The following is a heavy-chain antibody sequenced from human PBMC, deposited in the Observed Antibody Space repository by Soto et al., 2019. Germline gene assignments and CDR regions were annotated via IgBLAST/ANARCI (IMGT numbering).Heavy chain of an antibody. CDR3: AREEFVRDNIPWLLTYYYYYGMDV. Sequence: ASVKVSCKASGYTFTSYSMHWVLQAPGQRLEWMGWINAGNGNTKYSQKFQGRVTITRDTSASTAYMELSSLRSEDTAVYYCAREEFVRDNIPWLLTYYYYYGMDVWGQGTTVTVSS. D-gene: IGHD3-22*01. V-gene: IGHV1-3*01. CDR1: GYTFTSYS. J-gene: IGHJ6*02. CDR2: INAGNGNT.